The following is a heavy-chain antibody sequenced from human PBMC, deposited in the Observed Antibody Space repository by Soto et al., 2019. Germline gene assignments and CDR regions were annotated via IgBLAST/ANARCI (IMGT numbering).Heavy chain of an antibody. CDR2: INSDGTIT. CDR3: ERDRKKWYSSYFDY. Sequence: GGSLRLSCAASGLTFSSYWMHWVRQAPGKGLVWVSSINSDGTITRFADSVKGRFTISRDNAKNTLYLQMNSLRAEDTAVYYCERDRKKWYSSYFDYWGQGTLVTVSS. V-gene: IGHV3-74*01. CDR1: GLTFSSYW. D-gene: IGHD2-15*01. J-gene: IGHJ4*02.